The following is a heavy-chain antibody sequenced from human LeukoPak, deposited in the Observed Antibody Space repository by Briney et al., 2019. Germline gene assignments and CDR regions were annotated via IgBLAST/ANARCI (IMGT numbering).Heavy chain of an antibody. CDR2: IYYSGST. CDR1: GGSISSYY. J-gene: IGHJ5*02. Sequence: SSETLSLTCAVSGGSISSYYWSWIRQPPGKGLEWIGYIYYSGSTNYNPSLKSRVTISVDTSKNQFSLKLSSVTAADTAVYYCARVLVRGILDPWGQGTLVTVSS. CDR3: ARVLVRGILDP. V-gene: IGHV4-59*01. D-gene: IGHD3-10*01.